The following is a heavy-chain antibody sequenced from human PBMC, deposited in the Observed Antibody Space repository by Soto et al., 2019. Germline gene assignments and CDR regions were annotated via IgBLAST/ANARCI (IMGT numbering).Heavy chain of an antibody. CDR1: GYTFTIYY. V-gene: IGHV1-46*01. CDR2: INPSGGST. J-gene: IGHJ6*02. Sequence: GASVEVSCKASGYTFTIYYMHWVRQAPGQGLEWMGIINPSGGSTSYAQKFQGRVTMTRDTSTSTVYMELSSLRSEDTAVYYCARDRGCSGGSCYSGYYYGMDVWGQGTTVTVSS. CDR3: ARDRGCSGGSCYSGYYYGMDV. D-gene: IGHD2-15*01.